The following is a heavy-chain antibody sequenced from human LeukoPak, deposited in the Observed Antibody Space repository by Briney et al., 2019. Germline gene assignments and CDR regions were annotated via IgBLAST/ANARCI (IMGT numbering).Heavy chain of an antibody. CDR1: EFDFSSHA. CDR3: ANEIRPNDY. V-gene: IGHV3-23*01. J-gene: IGHJ4*02. CDR2: ISISGSKT. D-gene: IGHD4-17*01. Sequence: GGSLRLSCAASEFDFSSHAMTWVRQAPGKGLEWVSAISISGSKTYYADSVKGRFTISKDNSKNTLYLQMNSLRAEDTAVYYCANEIRPNDYWGQGTQVTVSS.